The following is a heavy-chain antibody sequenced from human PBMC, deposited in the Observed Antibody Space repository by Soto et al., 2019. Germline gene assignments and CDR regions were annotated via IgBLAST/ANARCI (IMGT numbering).Heavy chain of an antibody. V-gene: IGHV1-8*01. CDR1: GYTFTSYD. D-gene: IGHD3-3*01. CDR3: ASMGYYDFWSGYYTVHFDY. J-gene: IGHJ4*02. CDR2: MNPNSGNT. Sequence: ASVKVSCKASGYTFTSYDINWVRQATGQGLEWMGWMNPNSGNTGYAQKFQGRVTMTRNTSISTAYMELSSLRSEDTAVYYCASMGYYDFWSGYYTVHFDYWGQGTLVTVSS.